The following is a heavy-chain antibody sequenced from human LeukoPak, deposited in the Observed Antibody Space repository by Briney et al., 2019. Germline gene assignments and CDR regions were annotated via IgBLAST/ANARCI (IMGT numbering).Heavy chain of an antibody. CDR3: ARGLYYYDSSGPLGY. J-gene: IGHJ4*02. CDR2: ISSSGYTI. CDR1: GFTFSSYA. D-gene: IGHD3-22*01. Sequence: GGSLRLSCAASGFTFSSYAMSWIRQAPGKGLEWVSYISSSGYTIYYADSVKGRFTISRDNAKNSLYLQMNSLRAEDTAVYYCARGLYYYDSSGPLGYWGQGTLVTVSS. V-gene: IGHV3-11*01.